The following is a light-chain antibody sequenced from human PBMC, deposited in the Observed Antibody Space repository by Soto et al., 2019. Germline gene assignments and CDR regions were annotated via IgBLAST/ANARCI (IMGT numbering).Light chain of an antibody. CDR3: QQYNSYTWT. Sequence: IVMTHSPATLSVSPVYGATLSCRASQSVDSNLAWYQQKPGQTPRLLMYGASTRPTGIPARFSGSGSGTEFTLTISSLQPDDFATYYCQQYNSYTWTFGQGTKVDI. CDR2: GAS. J-gene: IGKJ1*01. CDR1: QSVDSN. V-gene: IGKV3D-15*01.